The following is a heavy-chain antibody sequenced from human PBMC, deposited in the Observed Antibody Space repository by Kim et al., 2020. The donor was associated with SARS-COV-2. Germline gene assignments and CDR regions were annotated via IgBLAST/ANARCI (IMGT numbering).Heavy chain of an antibody. V-gene: IGHV3-73*01. CDR2: IRSKPNSYAT. CDR1: GFIFSDSP. Sequence: GGSLRLSCAASGFIFSDSPMHWVRQASGKGLEWVGRIRSKPNSYATAYAASVKGKFTIARNDSKNTAYLQMNSLKTEDTAVYYCTRGTPDIESYWDAFDIWGARRIVTVSS. CDR3: TRGTPDIESYWDAFDI. J-gene: IGHJ3*02. D-gene: IGHD2-15*01.